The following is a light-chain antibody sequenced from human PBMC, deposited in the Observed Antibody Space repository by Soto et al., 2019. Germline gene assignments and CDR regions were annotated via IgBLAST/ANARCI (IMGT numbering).Light chain of an antibody. CDR3: MQALQTPRT. CDR2: LGS. Sequence: DIVMTQSPLSLPVTPGEPASISCRSSQSLLHSNGYNYLDWYLQKPGQSPQLLIYLGSNRASGVPDRFSGSGSGTDFTLKISRVEAEDVEVYYCMQALQTPRTFGQGTKLDIK. J-gene: IGKJ1*01. CDR1: QSLLHSNGYNY. V-gene: IGKV2-28*01.